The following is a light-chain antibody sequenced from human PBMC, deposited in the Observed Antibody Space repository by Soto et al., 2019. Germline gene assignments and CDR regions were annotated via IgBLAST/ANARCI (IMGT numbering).Light chain of an antibody. J-gene: IGKJ2*03. CDR3: QQRSNWQYS. CDR1: QSVGSS. V-gene: IGKV3-11*01. Sequence: EIVLTQSPATLSLSPGERATLSCRVSQSVGSSLAWYQQKPGQAPRLLIYDASNRATGIPARFSGSGSGTDFTLTIGSLEPDDFAVYYCQQRSNWQYSFGQGTRLEIK. CDR2: DAS.